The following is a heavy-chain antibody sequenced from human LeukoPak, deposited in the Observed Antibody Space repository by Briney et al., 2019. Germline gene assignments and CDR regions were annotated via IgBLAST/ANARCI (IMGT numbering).Heavy chain of an antibody. Sequence: GASVKVSCKASGGALNNSAISWTRQATGQGLEWMGWMNPHSGNTGYAQKFQGRVTITMHTSISTAYMELTSLRSEDTAVYYCARGPSLHSKWVGGRWFDPWGQGTLVTVSS. CDR3: ARGPSLHSKWVGGRWFDP. V-gene: IGHV1-8*01. CDR1: GGALNNSA. D-gene: IGHD3-16*01. J-gene: IGHJ5*02. CDR2: MNPHSGNT.